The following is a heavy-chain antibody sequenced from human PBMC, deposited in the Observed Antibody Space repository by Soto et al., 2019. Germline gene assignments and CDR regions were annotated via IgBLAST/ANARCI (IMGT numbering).Heavy chain of an antibody. D-gene: IGHD6-19*01. Sequence: QVQLVESGGGLVKPGGSLRLSCAASGFTFSDYYMSWIRQAPGKGLEWVSYISSSGSTIYYADSVKGRFTISRENAKNSLYLQMNSLRAEDTAVYYCARDPWIAVASENWFDPWGQGTLVTVSS. J-gene: IGHJ5*02. CDR2: ISSSGSTI. V-gene: IGHV3-11*01. CDR1: GFTFSDYY. CDR3: ARDPWIAVASENWFDP.